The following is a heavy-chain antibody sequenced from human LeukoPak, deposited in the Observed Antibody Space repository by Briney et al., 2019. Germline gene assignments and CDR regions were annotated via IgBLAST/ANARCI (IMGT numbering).Heavy chain of an antibody. D-gene: IGHD3-22*01. CDR2: INPNSGGT. CDR1: GYTFTGYY. CDR3: ARDRAPYYYDSSAYYFDY. J-gene: IGHJ4*02. V-gene: IGHV1-2*02. Sequence: ASVKVSCKASGYTFTGYYMHWVRQAPEQGLEWMGWINPNSGGTNYAQKFQGRVTMTRDTSISTAYMELSRLRSDDTAVYYCARDRAPYYYDSSAYYFDYWGQGTLVTVSS.